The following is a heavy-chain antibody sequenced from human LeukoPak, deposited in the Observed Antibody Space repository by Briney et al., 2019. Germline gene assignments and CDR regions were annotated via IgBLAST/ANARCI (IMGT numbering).Heavy chain of an antibody. CDR2: VNRDGSGT. J-gene: IGHJ6*02. V-gene: IGHV3-7*03. CDR3: ARNNAMDV. CDR1: GFTFSSYW. D-gene: IGHD2-8*01. Sequence: GGSLRLSCAASGFTFSSYWMTWVRQVPGRGPEWVANVNRDGSGTYYLDSVKGRFTISKDNAKNSLYLQMNSLRAEDTALYHCARNNAMDVWGQGTTVIVSS.